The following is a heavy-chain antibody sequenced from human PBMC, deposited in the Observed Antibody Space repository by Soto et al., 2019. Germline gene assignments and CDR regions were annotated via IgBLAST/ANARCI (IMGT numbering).Heavy chain of an antibody. CDR1: VFFFNGFD. J-gene: IGHJ4*02. D-gene: IGHD6-13*01. CDR3: TKGSIPAVPRVFFES. CDR2: ISANAGNI. Sequence: VGSLRLSCAASVFFFNGFDMSCVRHSPGMGLEWVSTISANAGNINYAGSVRGRFSISRDSSKNSVDLQMNSLRVEDTAVYFCTKGSIPAVPRVFFESWGQGTLVTVSS. V-gene: IGHV3-23*01.